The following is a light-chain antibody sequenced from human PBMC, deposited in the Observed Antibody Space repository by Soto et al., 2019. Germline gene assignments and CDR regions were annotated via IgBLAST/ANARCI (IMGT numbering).Light chain of an antibody. CDR1: QGISSY. CDR2: AAS. J-gene: IGKJ4*01. Sequence: DIQLTQSPSFLSASVGDRVTITCRASQGISSYLVWYQQKPGKAPKLLIYAASTLQSGVPSSFSGSASGTEFTLTISSLQPEDFATYYCQQLNTYPLTFGGGTKVDIK. CDR3: QQLNTYPLT. V-gene: IGKV1-9*01.